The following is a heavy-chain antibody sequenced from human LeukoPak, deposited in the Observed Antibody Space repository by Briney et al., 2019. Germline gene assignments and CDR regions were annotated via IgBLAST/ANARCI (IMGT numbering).Heavy chain of an antibody. Sequence: EASVKASCKASGYTFTSYAMHWVRQAPGQRLEWMGWINAGNGNTKYSQKFQGRVTITRDTSASTAYMELSILRSEDTAVYYCAREGELYALDYWGQGTLVTVSS. CDR3: AREGELYALDY. CDR1: GYTFTSYA. V-gene: IGHV1-3*01. J-gene: IGHJ4*02. D-gene: IGHD3-16*01. CDR2: INAGNGNT.